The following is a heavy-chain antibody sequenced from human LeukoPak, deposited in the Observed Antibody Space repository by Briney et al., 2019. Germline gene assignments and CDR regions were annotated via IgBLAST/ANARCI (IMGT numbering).Heavy chain of an antibody. Sequence: GGSLRLSCAASGFTFSSYAMSWVRQAPGKGLEWVSAISGSGGSTYYADSVKGRFTISRDNSKNTLYLQMNSLRAEDTAVYYCAKDLETRYDHGTAFDYWGQGTLVTVSS. J-gene: IGHJ4*02. CDR2: ISGSGGST. D-gene: IGHD1-1*01. CDR3: AKDLETRYDHGTAFDY. CDR1: GFTFSSYA. V-gene: IGHV3-23*01.